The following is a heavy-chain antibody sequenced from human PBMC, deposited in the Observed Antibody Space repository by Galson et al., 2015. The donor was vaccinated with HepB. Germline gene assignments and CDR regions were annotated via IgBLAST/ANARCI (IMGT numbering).Heavy chain of an antibody. V-gene: IGHV3-30*18. CDR2: ISYDGSNK. J-gene: IGHJ4*02. D-gene: IGHD2-8*01. CDR3: AKEFNDCTNGVCYPVFDY. Sequence: RQAPGKGLEWVAVISYDGSNKYYADSVTGRFTISRDNSKNTLYLQMNSLRAEDTAVYYCAKEFNDCTNGVCYPVFDYWGQGTLVTVSS.